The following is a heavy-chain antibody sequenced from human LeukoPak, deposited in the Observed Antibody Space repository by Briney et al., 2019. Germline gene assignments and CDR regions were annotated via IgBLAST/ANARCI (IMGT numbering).Heavy chain of an antibody. J-gene: IGHJ4*02. Sequence: GRSLRLSCAASGFTFSSYGMHWVRQAPGKGLEWVAVRSYDGSNKYYADSVKGRFTISRDNSKNTLYLQMNSLRAEDTAVYYCAKDLGSSWGQGTLVTVSS. CDR2: RSYDGSNK. CDR1: GFTFSSYG. CDR3: AKDLGSS. D-gene: IGHD6-13*01. V-gene: IGHV3-30*18.